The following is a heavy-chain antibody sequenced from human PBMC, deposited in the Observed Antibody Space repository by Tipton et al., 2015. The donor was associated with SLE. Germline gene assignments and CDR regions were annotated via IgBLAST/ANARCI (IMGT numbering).Heavy chain of an antibody. CDR2: IYTSGST. Sequence: TLSLTCTVSGGSISSYYWSWIRQPPGKGLEWIGYIYTSGSTNYNSSLKSRVTISVDTSKNQFSLKLSSVTAADTAVYYCARGPTQSYWGQGTLVTVSS. V-gene: IGHV4-4*09. CDR1: GGSISSYY. CDR3: ARGPTQSY. J-gene: IGHJ4*02.